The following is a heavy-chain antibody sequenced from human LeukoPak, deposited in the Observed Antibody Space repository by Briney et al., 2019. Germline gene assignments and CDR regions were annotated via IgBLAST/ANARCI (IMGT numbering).Heavy chain of an antibody. D-gene: IGHD2/OR15-2a*01. Sequence: GGSLRLSCAASGFTFSSYEMNWVRQAPGKGLEWVSYISSSGSTIYYADSVKGRFTISRDNAKNSLYLQMNSLRAEDTAVYYCARIILSVLDWFDPWGQGTLVTVSS. V-gene: IGHV3-48*03. J-gene: IGHJ5*02. CDR1: GFTFSSYE. CDR2: ISSSGSTI. CDR3: ARIILSVLDWFDP.